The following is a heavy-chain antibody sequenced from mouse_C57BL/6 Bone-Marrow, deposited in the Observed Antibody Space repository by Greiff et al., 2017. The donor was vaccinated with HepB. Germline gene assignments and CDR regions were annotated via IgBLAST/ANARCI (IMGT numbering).Heavy chain of an antibody. CDR2: ISNLAYSI. J-gene: IGHJ1*03. D-gene: IGHD1-1*01. CDR1: GFTFSDYG. Sequence: EVQRVESGGGLVQPGGSLKLSCAASGFTFSDYGMAWVRQAPRKGPEWVAFISNLAYSIYYADTVTGRFTISRENAKNTLYLEMSSLRSEDTAMYYCARHGATVVARYFDVWGTGTTVTVSS. CDR3: ARHGATVVARYFDV. V-gene: IGHV5-15*01.